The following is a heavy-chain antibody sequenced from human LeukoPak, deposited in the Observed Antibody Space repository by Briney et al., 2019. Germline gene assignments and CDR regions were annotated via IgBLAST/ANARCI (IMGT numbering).Heavy chain of an antibody. CDR3: ARGYTDGWLIGY. D-gene: IGHD6-19*01. V-gene: IGHV4-31*03. CDR2: IYYSGST. CDR1: GGSISRSSYY. Sequence: SETLSLTCTVSGGSISRSSYYWGWIRQPPGKGLEWIGYIYYSGSTYYNPSLKSRVTISVDTSKNQFSLKLSSVTAADTAVYYCARGYTDGWLIGYWGQGTLVTVSS. J-gene: IGHJ4*02.